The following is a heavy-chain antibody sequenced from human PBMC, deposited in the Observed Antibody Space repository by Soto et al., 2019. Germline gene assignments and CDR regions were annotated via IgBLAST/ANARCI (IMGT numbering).Heavy chain of an antibody. CDR2: ISGSGGST. CDR3: AKPPGPTSIYYDFSHYFDY. D-gene: IGHD3-3*01. Sequence: PGGSLRLSCAASGFTFSSYAMSWVRQAPGKGLEWVSAISGSGGSTYYADSVKGRFTISRDNSKNTLYLQMNSLRAEDTAVYYCAKPPGPTSIYYDFSHYFDYWGQGTLVTVSS. CDR1: GFTFSSYA. J-gene: IGHJ4*02. V-gene: IGHV3-23*01.